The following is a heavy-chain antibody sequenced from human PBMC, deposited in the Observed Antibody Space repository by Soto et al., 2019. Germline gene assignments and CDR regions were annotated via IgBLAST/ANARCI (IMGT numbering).Heavy chain of an antibody. CDR1: GFTFSDYY. Sequence: AGGSLRLSCAASGFTFSDYYMSWIRQAPGKGLEWVSYISSSSSYTNYADSVKGRFTISRDNAKNSLYLQMNSLRAEDTAVYYCARELYSGSYYGSDYWGQGTLVTVSS. D-gene: IGHD1-26*01. J-gene: IGHJ4*02. CDR3: ARELYSGSYYGSDY. CDR2: ISSSSSYT. V-gene: IGHV3-11*06.